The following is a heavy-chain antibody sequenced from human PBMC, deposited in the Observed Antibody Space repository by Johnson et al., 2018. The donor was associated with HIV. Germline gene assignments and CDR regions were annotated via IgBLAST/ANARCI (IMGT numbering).Heavy chain of an antibody. D-gene: IGHD3-16*01. V-gene: IGHV3-30-3*01. J-gene: IGHJ3*02. CDR3: ARVTRQGVAFDI. CDR2: ISYDGSNK. Sequence: QVQLVESGGGVVQPGRSLRLSCAASGFTFSSYAMHWVRQAPGKGLEWVAVISYDGSNKYYADSVKGRFTISRDNSKNTLYLQMNSLRAEDTAVYYCARVTRQGVAFDIWGQGTMVTVSS. CDR1: GFTFSSYA.